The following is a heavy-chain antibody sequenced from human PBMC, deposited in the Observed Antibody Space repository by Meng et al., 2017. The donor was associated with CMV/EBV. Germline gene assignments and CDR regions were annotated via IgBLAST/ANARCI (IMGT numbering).Heavy chain of an antibody. CDR1: GFTFVDYA. V-gene: IGHV3-9*01. CDR2: ISWNSGSI. D-gene: IGHD3-16*01. CDR3: AKDGGPFDY. J-gene: IGHJ4*02. Sequence: GGSLRLSCAASGFTFVDYAMHWARQAPGKGLEWVSGISWNSGSIGYADSVKGRFTISRDNAKNSLYLQMNSLRAEDTALYYCAKDGGPFDYWGQGTLVTVSS.